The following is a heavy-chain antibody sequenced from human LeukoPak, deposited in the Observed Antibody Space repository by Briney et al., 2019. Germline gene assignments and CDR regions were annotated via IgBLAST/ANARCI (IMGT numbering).Heavy chain of an antibody. D-gene: IGHD3-3*01. CDR1: GFTFSSYG. J-gene: IGHJ4*02. CDR2: IRYDGSNK. Sequence: PSGRSLRLSCAASGFTFSSYGMHWVRQAPGSGLEWVAFIRYDGSNKYCADSGKGRLSTYRENSKNRLYLQMNSLRAEDTGVYYCAKTAEFGRYFDYWGQETLVTVSS. V-gene: IGHV3-30*02. CDR3: AKTAEFGRYFDY.